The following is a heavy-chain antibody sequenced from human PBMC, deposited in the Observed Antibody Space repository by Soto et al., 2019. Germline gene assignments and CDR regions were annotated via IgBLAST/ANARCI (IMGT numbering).Heavy chain of an antibody. D-gene: IGHD3-10*01. V-gene: IGHV1-69*13. CDR3: ARKAMSYGSGSYYNVGEYYFDY. CDR1: GGTFSSYA. J-gene: IGHJ4*02. Sequence: SVMVSCKASGGTFSSYAICWVRQAPGQGLEWMGGIIPIFGTANYAQKFQGRVTITADESTSTAYMELSSLRSEDTAVYYCARKAMSYGSGSYYNVGEYYFDYWGQGTLVTVSS. CDR2: IIPIFGTA.